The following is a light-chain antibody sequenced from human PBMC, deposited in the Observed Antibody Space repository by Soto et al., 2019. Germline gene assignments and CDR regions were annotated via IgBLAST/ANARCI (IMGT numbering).Light chain of an antibody. CDR3: SSYTSSSTYV. CDR1: SSDVGVYNY. V-gene: IGLV2-14*01. Sequence: QSALTQPASVSGSPGQSITISCTGTSSDVGVYNYVSWYQQHPGKAAQLMIYDVSNRPSGVSNRFSGSKSGNTASLTISGLQAEDEADYYCSSYTSSSTYVFGTGTKLTVL. J-gene: IGLJ1*01. CDR2: DVS.